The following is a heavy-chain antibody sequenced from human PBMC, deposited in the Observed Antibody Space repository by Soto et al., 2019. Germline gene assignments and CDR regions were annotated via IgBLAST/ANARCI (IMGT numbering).Heavy chain of an antibody. CDR1: GGSISSYY. J-gene: IGHJ6*03. CDR2: IYYSGST. Sequence: SETLSLTCTVSGGSISSYYWSWIRQPPGKGLEWIGYIYYSGSTNYNPSLKSRVTISVDTSKNQFSLKLSSVTAADTAVYYCARDGVIAAAGSNYYYYYMDVWGKGTTVTVSS. V-gene: IGHV4-59*01. CDR3: ARDGVIAAAGSNYYYYYMDV. D-gene: IGHD6-13*01.